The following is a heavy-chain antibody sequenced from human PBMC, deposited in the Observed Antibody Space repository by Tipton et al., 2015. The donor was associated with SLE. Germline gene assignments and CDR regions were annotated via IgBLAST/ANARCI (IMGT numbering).Heavy chain of an antibody. CDR3: AREMFENGVDGFFHH. Sequence: SLRLSCAASGFTFSSYAMHWVRQAPGKGLEWVALLLYEENSKLYADSVEGRFTISRDNSKNRLFLQMSSLRVEDTAVYYCAREMFENGVDGFFHHWGQGTLVTVSP. V-gene: IGHV3-30-3*01. J-gene: IGHJ1*01. D-gene: IGHD4-17*01. CDR2: LLYEENSK. CDR1: GFTFSSYA.